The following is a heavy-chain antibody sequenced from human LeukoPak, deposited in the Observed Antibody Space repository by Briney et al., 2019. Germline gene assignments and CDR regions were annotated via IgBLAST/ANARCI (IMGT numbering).Heavy chain of an antibody. V-gene: IGHV4-39*01. J-gene: IGHJ3*02. CDR2: IYYSGSI. CDR1: GGSISSSSYY. D-gene: IGHD4-17*01. CDR3: ASRKGLRFAFDI. Sequence: SETLSLTCTVSGGSISSSSYYWGWIRQPPGKGLEWIGSIYYSGSIYYNPSLKSRVTISVDTSKNQFSLKLSSVTAADTAVYYCASRKGLRFAFDIWGQGTMVTVSS.